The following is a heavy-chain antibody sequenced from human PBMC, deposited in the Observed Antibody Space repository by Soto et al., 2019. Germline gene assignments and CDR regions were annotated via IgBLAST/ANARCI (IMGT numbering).Heavy chain of an antibody. CDR1: GFTFTSSA. V-gene: IGHV1-58*01. CDR2: IVVGSGNT. CDR3: AADLSLYCSSTSCYTTYYYYGMDV. Sequence: SVKVSCKASGFTFTSSAVQWVRQARGQRLEWIGWIVVGSGNTNYAQKFQERVTITRDMSTSTAYMELSSLRSEDTAVYYCAADLSLYCSSTSCYTTYYYYGMDVWGQGTTVTVSS. J-gene: IGHJ6*02. D-gene: IGHD2-2*02.